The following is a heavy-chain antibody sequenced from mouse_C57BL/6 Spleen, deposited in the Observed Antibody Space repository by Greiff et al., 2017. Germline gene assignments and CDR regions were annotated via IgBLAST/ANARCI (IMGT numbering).Heavy chain of an antibody. V-gene: IGHV8-8*01. J-gene: IGHJ2*01. Sequence: QVPLKVSGPGILQPSQTLSLSCSFSGFSLSTFGMGVGWLRQPSGLGLEWLAHNCWDNGKYYNPALESRLTISKDTSKNQVFLKIANVDTADTAKYYCARIALYYGYDNYWGQGTTLTVSA. CDR3: ARIALYYGYDNY. CDR2: NCWDNGK. CDR1: GFSLSTFGMG. D-gene: IGHD2-2*01.